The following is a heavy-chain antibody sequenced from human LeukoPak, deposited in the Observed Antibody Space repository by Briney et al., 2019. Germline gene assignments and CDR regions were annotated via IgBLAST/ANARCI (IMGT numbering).Heavy chain of an antibody. D-gene: IGHD3-22*01. J-gene: IGHJ5*02. CDR1: GYTFTSHG. V-gene: IGHV1-18*01. Sequence: ASVKVSCKASGYTFTSHGISWVRQAPGQGLEWMGWISTYNGNTNYAQKLQGRVSMTTDTSTSTAYMDLRSLRSDDTAVYYCARDSKPYYYDSSGPTWDPWGQGTLVTVSS. CDR3: ARDSKPYYYDSSGPTWDP. CDR2: ISTYNGNT.